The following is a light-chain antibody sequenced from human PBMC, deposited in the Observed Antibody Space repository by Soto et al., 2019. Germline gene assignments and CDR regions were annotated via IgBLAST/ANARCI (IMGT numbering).Light chain of an antibody. Sequence: QSVLTRPPSVSVAPGQRVTFSCTGSSSNIGAGSDVHWYQQLPGTAPKLLIFANNNRPSGVPDRFSGSKSGTSASLAITGLQADDEADYYCQSYDNSLSAYVFGTGTKVTVL. CDR2: ANN. CDR3: QSYDNSLSAYV. CDR1: SSNIGAGSD. J-gene: IGLJ1*01. V-gene: IGLV1-40*01.